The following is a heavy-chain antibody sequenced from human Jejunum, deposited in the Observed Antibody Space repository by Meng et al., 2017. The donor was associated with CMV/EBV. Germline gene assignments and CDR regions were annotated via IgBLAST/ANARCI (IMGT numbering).Heavy chain of an antibody. D-gene: IGHD3-10*01. Sequence: QEPLVVFGGGVVQPGGSLRLSCTPSGFPVNDYGMHWIRQAPSQGLEWVAFISYKGDNKYYADSVRGRFTISRDNSKNPLDLQMNSLRTEGTAVYYCTKDQVLLWGQGTLVTVSS. V-gene: IGHV3-30*02. J-gene: IGHJ4*02. CDR3: TKDQVLL. CDR1: GFPVNDYG. CDR2: ISYKGDNK.